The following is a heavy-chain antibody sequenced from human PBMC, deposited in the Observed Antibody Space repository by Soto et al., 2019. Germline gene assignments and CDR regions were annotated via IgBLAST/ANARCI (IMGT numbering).Heavy chain of an antibody. D-gene: IGHD5-12*01. V-gene: IGHV1-3*05. Sequence: QVQLVQSGAEEKKPGASVKVSCKASGYTFTGYATHWVRQAPGQSLEWMGWINAGNGNTKYSQRFQGRVTITRDTSASTAYMELSSLRSEDTAVYYCARAVAVPADFDYWGQGTLVTVSS. CDR3: ARAVAVPADFDY. CDR2: INAGNGNT. CDR1: GYTFTGYA. J-gene: IGHJ4*02.